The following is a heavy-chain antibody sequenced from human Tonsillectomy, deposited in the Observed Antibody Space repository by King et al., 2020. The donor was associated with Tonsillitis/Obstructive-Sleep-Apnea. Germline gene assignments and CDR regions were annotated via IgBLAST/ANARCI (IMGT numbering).Heavy chain of an antibody. Sequence: VQLVESGGGLVQPGGSLRLSFAASGFSVSSNYMSWGRQAPGRGLEVVSIIYSRGTTYYPASVKGRFTISRDDSKNMLYLQMNSLGAEDTAVYHCARFPPPLDAWGPGTLVTVSS. CDR2: IYSRGTT. J-gene: IGHJ5*02. CDR1: GFSVSSNY. V-gene: IGHV3-66*01. CDR3: ARFPPPLDA.